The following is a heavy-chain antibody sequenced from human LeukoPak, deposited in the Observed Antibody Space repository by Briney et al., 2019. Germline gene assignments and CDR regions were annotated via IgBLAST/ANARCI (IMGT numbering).Heavy chain of an antibody. Sequence: GGSLRLSCAASGFTFSSYAMSWVRQAPGKGLEWVSAISGSGGSTYYADSVKGRFTISRDNSKNTLYLQMNSLRAEDTAVYYCARKTKRRYCSGGSCPTKGFDPWGQGTLVTVSS. D-gene: IGHD2-15*01. CDR1: GFTFSSYA. V-gene: IGHV3-23*01. J-gene: IGHJ5*02. CDR2: ISGSGGST. CDR3: ARKTKRRYCSGGSCPTKGFDP.